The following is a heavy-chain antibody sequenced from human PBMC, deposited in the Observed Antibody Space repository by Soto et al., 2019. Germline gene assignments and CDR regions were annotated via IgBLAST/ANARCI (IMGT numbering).Heavy chain of an antibody. CDR1: GFTFSDHY. J-gene: IGHJ4*02. Sequence: EVQVVESGGGLVQPGGSLRLSCAASGFTFSDHYMDWVRQAPGKRLEWVGRIKNSANSYTTEYAASVKGRITISRDDSKNPMYLQIQSLKTEDPSVYYCARVRLGAPTPYFDYWGQGTLVTVSS. CDR2: IKNSANSYTT. D-gene: IGHD2-15*01. V-gene: IGHV3-72*01. CDR3: ARVRLGAPTPYFDY.